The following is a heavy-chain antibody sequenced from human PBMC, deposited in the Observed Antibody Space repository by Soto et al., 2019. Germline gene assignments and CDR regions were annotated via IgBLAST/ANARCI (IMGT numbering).Heavy chain of an antibody. CDR2: INPNSGGT. Sequence: ASVKVSCEACGDSFTGYYMHWVRPAPGQGLEWMGWINPNSGGTNYAQKFQGWVTMTRDTSISTAYMELSRLRSDDTAVYYCARGVRHYYGSGSYYNRNYYYYYMDVWGKGTTVTVSS. CDR3: ARGVRHYYGSGSYYNRNYYYYYMDV. V-gene: IGHV1-2*04. J-gene: IGHJ6*03. D-gene: IGHD3-10*01. CDR1: GDSFTGYY.